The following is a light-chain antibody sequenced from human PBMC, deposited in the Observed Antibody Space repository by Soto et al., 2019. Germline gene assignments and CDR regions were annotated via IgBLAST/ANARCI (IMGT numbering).Light chain of an antibody. CDR3: EQYDSIPPWS. V-gene: IGKV3-20*01. CDR2: GTS. CDR1: QTVGRSY. Sequence: EIVLTQSPGIMYLSPGERATLSCRASQTVGRSYLAWYQQKPGQAPSLLIFGTSTRATGIPDRFSGGGSGTDFTLNISRLDPEDYAVYFCEQYDSIPPWSFGQGTRVEVK. J-gene: IGKJ1*01.